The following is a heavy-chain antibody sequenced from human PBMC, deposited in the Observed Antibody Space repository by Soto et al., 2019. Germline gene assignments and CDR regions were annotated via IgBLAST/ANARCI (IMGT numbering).Heavy chain of an antibody. Sequence: GGSLRLSCAASGFTFSTFTMNWVRQAPGQGLEWVSSIDPSSTYMFHAASVTGRFTISRDNAKNSVYLQMDSLSAEDTAVYYYAREPGSYSWNDGLMDVWGQGTTVTVSS. J-gene: IGHJ6*02. V-gene: IGHV3-21*01. D-gene: IGHD1-20*01. CDR2: IDPSSTYM. CDR3: AREPGSYSWNDGLMDV. CDR1: GFTFSTFT.